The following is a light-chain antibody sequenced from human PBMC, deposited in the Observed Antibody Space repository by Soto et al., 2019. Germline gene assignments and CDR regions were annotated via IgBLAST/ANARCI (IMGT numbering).Light chain of an antibody. V-gene: IGKV3-11*01. CDR1: QSISSY. Sequence: EIVLTQSPVTLSLSPGERATLSCRASQSISSYLAWYQQKPGQAPRLLLSDASNRATGIPARFSGSGSGTDFTLIISDLEPEDFGVYYCQQRGDWPVTFGQGTRLEIK. CDR3: QQRGDWPVT. CDR2: DAS. J-gene: IGKJ5*01.